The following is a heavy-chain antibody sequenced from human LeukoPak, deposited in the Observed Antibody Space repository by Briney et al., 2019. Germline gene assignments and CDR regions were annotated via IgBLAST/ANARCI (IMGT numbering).Heavy chain of an antibody. V-gene: IGHV1-46*01. D-gene: IGHD3-22*01. CDR1: GYTFTNHY. Sequence: ASVKVSCKASGYTFTNHYMHWVRQAPGQGLEWMGIINPSGGSTSYAQKFQGRVTMTRDTSTSTVYMELSSLRSEDTAVYYCARATSQHYDSSGYSGGEFDYWGQGNLVTVSS. J-gene: IGHJ4*02. CDR2: INPSGGST. CDR3: ARATSQHYDSSGYSGGEFDY.